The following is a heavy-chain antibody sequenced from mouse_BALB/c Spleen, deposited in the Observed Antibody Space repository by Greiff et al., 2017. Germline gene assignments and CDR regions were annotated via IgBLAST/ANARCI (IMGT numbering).Heavy chain of an antibody. Sequence: EVQLQQSGAELVKPGASVKLSCTASGFNIKDTYMHWVKQRPEQGLEWIGRIDPANGNTKYDPKFQGKATITADTSSNTAYLQLSSLTSEDTAVYYCARMDYYGSSYDWYFDVWGAGTTVTVSS. J-gene: IGHJ1*01. CDR2: IDPANGNT. V-gene: IGHV14-3*02. D-gene: IGHD1-1*01. CDR1: GFNIKDTY. CDR3: ARMDYYGSSYDWYFDV.